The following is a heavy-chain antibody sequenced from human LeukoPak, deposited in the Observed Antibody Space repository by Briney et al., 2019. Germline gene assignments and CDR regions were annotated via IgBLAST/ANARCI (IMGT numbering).Heavy chain of an antibody. Sequence: GRSLRLSCAASGSTFSYYGMHWVRQAPGKGLAWVAIIWYDGSIQYYADSVKGRFIISRDNSKNTLYLQMNSLRAEDTAVYYCAKAGSDWSHVDYWGQGTLATVSS. J-gene: IGHJ4*02. D-gene: IGHD6-19*01. CDR3: AKAGSDWSHVDY. CDR1: GSTFSYYG. CDR2: IWYDGSIQ. V-gene: IGHV3-33*06.